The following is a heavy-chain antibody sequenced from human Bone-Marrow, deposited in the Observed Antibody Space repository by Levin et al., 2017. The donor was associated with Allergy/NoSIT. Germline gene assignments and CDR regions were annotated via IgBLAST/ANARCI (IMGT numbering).Heavy chain of an antibody. CDR3: VRLSAGRCNSVWCTFTVFDI. Sequence: ASGPTLVKPTETLTLTCTVSGFSLREPDLGVTWIRQPPGKAPEWLGHIFSDDRKAYSASLRSRLSISRDISRGQVVLMMINMDPGDTASYYCVRLSAGRCNSVWCTFTVFDIWGQGTMVTVSS. V-gene: IGHV2-26*01. D-gene: IGHD2-8*01. CDR2: IFSDDRK. J-gene: IGHJ3*02. CDR1: GFSLREPDLG.